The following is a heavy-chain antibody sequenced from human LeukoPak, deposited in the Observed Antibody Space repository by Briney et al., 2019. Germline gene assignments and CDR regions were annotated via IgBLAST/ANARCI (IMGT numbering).Heavy chain of an antibody. Sequence: SETLSLTCTVSGGSISSYYWSWIRQPPGEGLEWIGYIYYSGSTNYNPSLKSRVTISVDTSKNQFSLKLSSVTAADTAVYYCARQIVVVVAATNRWYFDYWGQGTLVTVSS. J-gene: IGHJ4*02. CDR2: IYYSGST. CDR3: ARQIVVVVAATNRWYFDY. CDR1: GGSISSYY. V-gene: IGHV4-59*01. D-gene: IGHD2-15*01.